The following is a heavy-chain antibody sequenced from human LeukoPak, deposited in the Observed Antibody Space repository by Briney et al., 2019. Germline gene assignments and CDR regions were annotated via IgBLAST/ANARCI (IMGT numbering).Heavy chain of an antibody. J-gene: IGHJ4*02. Sequence: SETLSLTCTVSGYSISSGYYWGWIRQPPGKGLEWIGSIYYSGSTYYSPSLKSRVTISLDTSKNQFSLKLSSVTAADTAVYFCARDSGSFYWGQGTLVTVSS. D-gene: IGHD1-26*01. V-gene: IGHV4-38-2*02. CDR1: GYSISSGYY. CDR2: IYYSGST. CDR3: ARDSGSFY.